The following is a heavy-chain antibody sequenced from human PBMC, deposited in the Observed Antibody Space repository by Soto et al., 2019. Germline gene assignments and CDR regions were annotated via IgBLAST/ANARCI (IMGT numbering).Heavy chain of an antibody. V-gene: IGHV3-23*01. J-gene: IGHJ4*02. Sequence: PGGSLRLSCAASGFTFSGYAMSWVRQAPGKGLEWVSAISGSGGSTYYADYVKGRFTISRDNSKNTLYLQMNSLRAEDTAVYYCASGVLRYFDWLLSGGNYWGQGT. CDR2: ISGSGGST. CDR1: GFTFSGYA. D-gene: IGHD3-9*01. CDR3: ASGVLRYFDWLLSGGNY.